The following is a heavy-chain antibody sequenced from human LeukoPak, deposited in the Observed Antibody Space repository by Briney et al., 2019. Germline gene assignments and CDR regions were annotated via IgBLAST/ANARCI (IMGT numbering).Heavy chain of an antibody. CDR3: ARGGHYGGGNCYSVAPYYYFYGMDV. CDR1: GYTFISYG. D-gene: IGHD2-15*01. V-gene: IGHV1-18*01. CDR2: ISAYNGNT. Sequence: ASVKVSCKASGYTFISYGISWVRQAPGQGLEWMGWISAYNGNTNYAQKLQGRVTMTTDTSTSTAYMELRSLRSDDTAVYYCARGGHYGGGNCYSVAPYYYFYGMDVWGQGTTVSVSS. J-gene: IGHJ6*02.